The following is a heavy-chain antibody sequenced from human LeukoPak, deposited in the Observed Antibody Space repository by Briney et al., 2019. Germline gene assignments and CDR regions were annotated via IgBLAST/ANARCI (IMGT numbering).Heavy chain of an antibody. Sequence: GGSLRFSCAASGFTFSSYSMNWVRQAPGKGLEWVSSISSSSSYIYYADSVQGRFTISRDNAKNSLYLQLNSLRVEDTAVYYCARGGGYCGGDCYGIDYWGQGTLVTVSS. D-gene: IGHD2-21*01. CDR1: GFTFSSYS. V-gene: IGHV3-21*01. CDR2: ISSSSSYI. J-gene: IGHJ4*02. CDR3: ARGGGYCGGDCYGIDY.